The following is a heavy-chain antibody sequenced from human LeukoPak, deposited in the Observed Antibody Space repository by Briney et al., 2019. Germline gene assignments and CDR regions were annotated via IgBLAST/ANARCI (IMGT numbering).Heavy chain of an antibody. V-gene: IGHV4-34*01. CDR1: GGSFSGYY. D-gene: IGHD4-11*01. J-gene: IGHJ6*03. CDR2: INHSAST. Sequence: SATLSLPCAVYGGSFSGYYWSWIRRAPGEGLKWFGEINHSASTHHKPALKTRVTRSVDSSKNQFSLKLSSVTAADTAVYYCARLPTPNYYYYYYMDVWGKGTTVTVSS. CDR3: ARLPTPNYYYYYYMDV.